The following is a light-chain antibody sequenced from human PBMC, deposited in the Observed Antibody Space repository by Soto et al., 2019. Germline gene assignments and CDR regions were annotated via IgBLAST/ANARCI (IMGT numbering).Light chain of an antibody. V-gene: IGKV3-20*01. CDR2: DAS. J-gene: IGKJ2*01. Sequence: EIVLTQSPATLSLSPGERATLSCRASQNIDVYLDWFQQKPGQSPRLLIFDASNRATGIPTRFSGSGSGTDFTLTISRLEPEDFAMYYCQQYGSSPPYTFGQGTKLEIK. CDR1: QNIDVY. CDR3: QQYGSSPPYT.